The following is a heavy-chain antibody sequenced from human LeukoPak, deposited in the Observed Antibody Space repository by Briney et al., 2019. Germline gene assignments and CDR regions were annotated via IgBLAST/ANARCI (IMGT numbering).Heavy chain of an antibody. Sequence: GGSLRLSCAASGFTFSTYAMNWVRQAPGEGLEWVALIRANGGSTYYADSAKGRFTVSRDNSKNTLYLQMNGLRAEDTAIYYCVKDLAIAHYYYYYGMDVWGQGTTVTVSS. J-gene: IGHJ6*02. V-gene: IGHV3-23*01. CDR2: IRANGGST. CDR1: GFTFSTYA. CDR3: VKDLAIAHYYYYYGMDV.